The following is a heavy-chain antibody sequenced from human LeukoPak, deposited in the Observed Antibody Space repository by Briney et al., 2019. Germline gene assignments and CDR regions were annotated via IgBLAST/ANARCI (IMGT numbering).Heavy chain of an antibody. V-gene: IGHV1-2*06. Sequence: ASVKGSCKASGYTFTGYYMHWVRQAPGQGLEWMGRINPNSGGTNYAQKFQGRVTMTRDTSISTAYMELSRLRSDDTAVYYCARTIVGATRHDYWGQGTLVTVSS. J-gene: IGHJ4*02. D-gene: IGHD1-26*01. CDR1: GYTFTGYY. CDR2: INPNSGGT. CDR3: ARTIVGATRHDY.